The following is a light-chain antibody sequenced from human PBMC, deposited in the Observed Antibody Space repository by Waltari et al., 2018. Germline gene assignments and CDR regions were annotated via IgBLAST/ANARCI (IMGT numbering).Light chain of an antibody. CDR3: QQYGRSWT. CDR2: GAS. CDR1: QSVSSSN. J-gene: IGKJ1*01. Sequence: IVLTQSPGTLSLSPGERATLSCGASQSVSSSNLAWYQQKPGQAPRLLIYGASSRATGIPDRFSGSGSGTDFTLTISRLEPEDFAVYYCQQYGRSWTFGQGTKVDIK. V-gene: IGKV3-20*01.